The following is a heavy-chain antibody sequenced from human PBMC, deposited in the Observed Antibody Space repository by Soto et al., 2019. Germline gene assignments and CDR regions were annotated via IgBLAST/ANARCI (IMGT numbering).Heavy chain of an antibody. V-gene: IGHV4-30-2*01. CDR2: IYHTGST. CDR1: SGSIDSIGYS. J-gene: IGHJ3*02. CDR3: ARTSYDLFTGRLDTFDI. D-gene: IGHD3-9*01. Sequence: SESLSLTCDVSSGSIDSIGYSWGWIRQKPGRVQELLRYIYHTGSTHYDPSLKSRVTLSVDRSRNQVSLKLTSVTAADTAVYYCARTSYDLFTGRLDTFDIWGQGTMVTVSS.